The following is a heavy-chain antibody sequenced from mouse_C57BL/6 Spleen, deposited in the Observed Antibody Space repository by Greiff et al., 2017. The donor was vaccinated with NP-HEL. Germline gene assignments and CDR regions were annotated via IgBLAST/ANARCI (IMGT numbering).Heavy chain of an antibody. D-gene: IGHD1-1*01. V-gene: IGHV5-17*01. Sequence: EVKLQESGGGLVKPGGSLKLSCAASGFTFSDYGMHWVRQAPEKGLEWVAYISSGSSTIYYADTVKGRFTISRDNAKNTLFLQMTSLRSEDTAMYYCARNYGSSPYAMDYWGQGTSVTVSS. CDR1: GFTFSDYG. J-gene: IGHJ4*01. CDR3: ARNYGSSPYAMDY. CDR2: ISSGSSTI.